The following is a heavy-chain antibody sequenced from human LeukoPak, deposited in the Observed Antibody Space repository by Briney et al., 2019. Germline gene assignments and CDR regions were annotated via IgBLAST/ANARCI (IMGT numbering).Heavy chain of an antibody. J-gene: IGHJ6*04. CDR2: ISSSGSTI. CDR3: AELGITMIGGV. Sequence: PGGSLRLSCAASVFTFSTYNMNWVRQAPGKGLEWVSYISSSGSTIYYADSVKGRFTISRDNAKNSLYLQMNSLRAEDTAVYYCAELGITMIGGVWGKGTTVTISS. CDR1: VFTFSTYN. D-gene: IGHD3-10*02. V-gene: IGHV3-48*03.